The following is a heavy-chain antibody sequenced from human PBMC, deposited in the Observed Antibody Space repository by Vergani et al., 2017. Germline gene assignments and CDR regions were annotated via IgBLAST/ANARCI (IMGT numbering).Heavy chain of an antibody. CDR2: INPSGGST. J-gene: IGHJ4*02. V-gene: IGHV1-46*03. CDR3: TRGWYYDSIAYGAY. Sequence: QVQLVQSGAEVKKPGASVKVSCKTSGYTFTNSYIHWVRQAPGQGLEWMGIINPSGGSTSYAQKFQGRVTMTRDTSTSTVYMELSSLRSEDTAVYYCTRGWYYDSIAYGAYGDERTLVTVSA. CDR1: GYTFTNSY. D-gene: IGHD3-22*01.